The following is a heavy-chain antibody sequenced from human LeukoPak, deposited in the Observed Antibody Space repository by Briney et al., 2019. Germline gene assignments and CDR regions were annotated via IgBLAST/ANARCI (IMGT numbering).Heavy chain of an antibody. CDR2: IYYTGST. Sequence: SETLSLTCTVSGGSISSSSYYWGWIRQPPRKGLEWTGSIYYTGSTYYNPSLKSRVTISVDTSNNQFSLKLSSVTAADTAVYYCTAGRSDYFDFWGQGTLVTVSS. J-gene: IGHJ4*02. D-gene: IGHD6-25*01. CDR1: GGSISSSSYY. V-gene: IGHV4-39*01. CDR3: TAGRSDYFDF.